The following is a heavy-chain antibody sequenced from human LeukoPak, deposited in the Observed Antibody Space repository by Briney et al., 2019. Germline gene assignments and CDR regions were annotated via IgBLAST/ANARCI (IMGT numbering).Heavy chain of an antibody. V-gene: IGHV1-18*01. CDR3: ARVASYDTGWHGVWDY. CDR2: ISAYNGNT. J-gene: IGHJ4*02. D-gene: IGHD5-18*01. CDR1: GYTFTSYG. Sequence: EASVKVSCKASGYTFTSYGISWVRQAPGQGLEWMGWISAYNGNTNYAQKLQGRVTMTTDTSTSTAYMELRSLRSDDTAVYYCARVASYDTGWHGVWDYWGQGTLVTVSS.